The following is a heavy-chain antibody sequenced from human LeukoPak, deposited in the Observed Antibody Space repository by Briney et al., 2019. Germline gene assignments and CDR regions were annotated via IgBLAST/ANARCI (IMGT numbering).Heavy chain of an antibody. V-gene: IGHV4-34*01. CDR3: ARGIVVVPAAISLSRPGARFDY. CDR2: INHSGST. D-gene: IGHD2-2*02. Sequence: PSETLSLTCAVYGGSFSGYYWSWIRQPPGKGLEWIGEINHSGSTNYNPSLKSRVTISVHTSKNQFSLKLSSVTAADTAVYYCARGIVVVPAAISLSRPGARFDYWGQGTLVTVSS. J-gene: IGHJ4*02. CDR1: GGSFSGYY.